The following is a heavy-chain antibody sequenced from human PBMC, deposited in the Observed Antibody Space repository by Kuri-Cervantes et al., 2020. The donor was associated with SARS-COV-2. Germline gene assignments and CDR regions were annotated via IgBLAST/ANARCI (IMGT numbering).Heavy chain of an antibody. D-gene: IGHD3-3*01. Sequence: GGSLRLSCTASGFTFGDYAMNWFRQAPGKGLEWVGFIRSKAFSGTTEYAASVKGRFTISRDDSKNIAHLQMDSLKTEDTAVYYCTRAQGAYDFWSGYFYYYYMDVWGKGTTVTVSS. CDR3: TRAQGAYDFWSGYFYYYYMDV. V-gene: IGHV3-49*03. J-gene: IGHJ6*03. CDR2: IRSKAFSGTT. CDR1: GFTFGDYA.